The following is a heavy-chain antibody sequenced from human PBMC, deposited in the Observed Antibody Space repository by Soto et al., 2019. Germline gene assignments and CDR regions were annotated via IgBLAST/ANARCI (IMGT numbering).Heavy chain of an antibody. CDR1: GGSISSYY. Sequence: PSETLSLTCTVSGGSISSYYWSWIRQPPGKGLEWIGYIYYSGSTNYNPSLKSRVTISVDTSKNQFSLKLSSVTAADTAVYYCASATEITMVRGGTADYYYYYGMDVWGQGTTVTVSS. D-gene: IGHD3-10*01. J-gene: IGHJ6*02. V-gene: IGHV4-59*01. CDR3: ASATEITMVRGGTADYYYYYGMDV. CDR2: IYYSGST.